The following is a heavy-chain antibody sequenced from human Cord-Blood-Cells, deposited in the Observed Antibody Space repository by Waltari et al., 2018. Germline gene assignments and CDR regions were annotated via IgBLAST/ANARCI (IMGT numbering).Heavy chain of an antibody. CDR1: GFPFSGYD. CDR3: ARGSSNDY. CDR2: IGTAGDT. D-gene: IGHD6-19*01. Sequence: EVQLVESGGGLVQPGGSLRLSCAAPGFPFSGYDMHWVRQATGKGLEWVSAIGTAGDTYYPGSVKGRFTISRENAKNSLYLQMNSLRAGDTAVYYCARGSSNDYWGQGTLVTVSS. J-gene: IGHJ4*02. V-gene: IGHV3-13*01.